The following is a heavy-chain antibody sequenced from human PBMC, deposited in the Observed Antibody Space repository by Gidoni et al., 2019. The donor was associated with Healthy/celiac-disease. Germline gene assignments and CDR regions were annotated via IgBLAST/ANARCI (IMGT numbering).Heavy chain of an antibody. Sequence: QVQLQQWGAGLLKPSETLSLTCAVYGGSFSGYYWSWIRQPPGKGLEWSGEINHSGSTNYNPSLKSRVTISVDTSKNQFSLKLSSVTAADTAVYYCARGLDSYGLRNWFDPWGQGTLVTVSS. CDR3: ARGLDSYGLRNWFDP. J-gene: IGHJ5*02. D-gene: IGHD5-18*01. CDR2: INHSGST. V-gene: IGHV4-34*01. CDR1: GGSFSGYY.